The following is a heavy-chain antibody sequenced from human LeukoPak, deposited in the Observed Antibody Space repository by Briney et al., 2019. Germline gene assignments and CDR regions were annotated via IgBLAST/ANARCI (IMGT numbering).Heavy chain of an antibody. CDR2: ISGSGGST. J-gene: IGHJ4*02. Sequence: GGSLRLSCAASGFTFSSYAMSWVRQAPGKGLEWVSAISGSGGSTYYADSVKGRFTISRDNSKNTLYLQMNSLRAEDAAVYYCAITGRDGYNWEYWGQGTLVTVSS. CDR1: GFTFSSYA. D-gene: IGHD5-24*01. CDR3: AITGRDGYNWEY. V-gene: IGHV3-23*01.